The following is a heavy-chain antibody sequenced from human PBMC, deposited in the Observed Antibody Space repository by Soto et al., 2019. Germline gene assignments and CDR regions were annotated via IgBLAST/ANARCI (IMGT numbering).Heavy chain of an antibody. J-gene: IGHJ4*02. CDR1: GGSITSGGYC. CDR3: ARDGDYVGSGSPPLLSK. Sequence: QVQLQESGPGLVMPSQTLSLTCTVSGGSITSGGYCWTWIRQHPVKGLEWMGHIYYSGSTSYKPSLTSRVTISIDTSKNQFSLKLTSVTAADTAVYYCARDGDYVGSGSPPLLSKWGQGTLVTVSS. D-gene: IGHD3-10*01. CDR2: IYYSGST. V-gene: IGHV4-31*03.